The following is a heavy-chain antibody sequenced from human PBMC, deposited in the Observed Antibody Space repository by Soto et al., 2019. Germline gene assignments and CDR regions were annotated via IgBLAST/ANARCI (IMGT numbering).Heavy chain of an antibody. CDR2: INPNSGGT. CDR1: GYTFTGYY. D-gene: IGHD6-13*01. J-gene: IGHJ3*02. Sequence: GASVKVSCKASGYTFTGYYMHWVRQAPGQGLEWMGWINPNSGGTNYAQKFQGWVTMTRDTSISTAYMELSRLRSDDTAVYYCARERGNDGYSSSWDAFDIWGQGTMVTVSS. CDR3: ARERGNDGYSSSWDAFDI. V-gene: IGHV1-2*04.